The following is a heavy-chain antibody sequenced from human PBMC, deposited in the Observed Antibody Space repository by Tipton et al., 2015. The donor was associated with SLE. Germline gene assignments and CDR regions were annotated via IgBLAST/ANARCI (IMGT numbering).Heavy chain of an antibody. D-gene: IGHD3-22*01. V-gene: IGHV4-39*01. CDR1: GGSISSSGYY. CDR3: ARQPYYYDSSGYCDY. CDR2: VYYTGST. Sequence: LRLSCTVSGGSISSSGYYWGWIRQPPGKGLEWIGSVYYTGSTYYNPSLKSRVTISVDTSKNQFSLKLSSVTAADTAVYYCARQPYYYDSSGYCDYWGQGTLVTVSS. J-gene: IGHJ4*02.